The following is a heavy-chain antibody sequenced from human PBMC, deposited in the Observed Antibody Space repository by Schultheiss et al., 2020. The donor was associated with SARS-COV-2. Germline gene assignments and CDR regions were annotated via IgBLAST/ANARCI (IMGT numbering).Heavy chain of an antibody. CDR2: INHSGST. J-gene: IGHJ4*02. D-gene: IGHD5-18*01. CDR3: ARGEGYSYAYDY. CDR1: GGTISSGNW. Sequence: SETLSLTCAASGGTISSGNWWSWVRQPPGKGLEWIGEINHSGSTNYNPSLKSRVTISIDKSKNQISLNLRSLTAADTAFYYCARGEGYSYAYDYWGQGMLVTVSS. V-gene: IGHV4-4*02.